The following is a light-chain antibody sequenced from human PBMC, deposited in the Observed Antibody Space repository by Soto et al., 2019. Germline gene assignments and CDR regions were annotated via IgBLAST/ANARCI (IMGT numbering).Light chain of an antibody. J-gene: IGLJ2*01. CDR3: CSFALRSTLI. CDR2: EGG. CDR1: SGFVGSFSL. Sequence: QSALAQPASVSGSPGQSITISCTGTSGFVGSFSLVSWYQQHPGKAPKLMIYEGGKRPSGVSNRFSGSKSGNTASLTISGLQAEDEADYYCCSFALRSTLIFGGGTKLTVL. V-gene: IGLV2-23*01.